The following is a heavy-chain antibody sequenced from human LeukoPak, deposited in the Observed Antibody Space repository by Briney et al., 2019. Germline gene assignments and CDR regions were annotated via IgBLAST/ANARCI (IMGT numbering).Heavy chain of an antibody. V-gene: IGHV4-34*01. CDR2: INQGGGT. Sequence: SETLSLTCLDSFRPYYWSWIRQSPDKGLEWIGEINQGGGTNYNPSLQDRVTISVDTSKNQFSLRLSSVTAADTAVYYCARDETGVATISYYWGQGTLVTVSS. J-gene: IGHJ4*02. CDR1: FRPYY. D-gene: IGHD5-12*01. CDR3: ARDETGVATISYY.